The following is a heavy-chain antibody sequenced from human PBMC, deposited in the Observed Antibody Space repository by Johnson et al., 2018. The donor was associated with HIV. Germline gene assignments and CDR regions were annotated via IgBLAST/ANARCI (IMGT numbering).Heavy chain of an antibody. CDR3: ARAVRIGVGGTVLGASDI. V-gene: IGHV3-20*01. D-gene: IGHD6-13*01. J-gene: IGHJ3*02. CDR1: GFTFDDYG. Sequence: VTLVESGGGVVRPGGSLRLSCAASGFTFDDYGMSWVRQAPGKGLEWVSGINWNGGSTGYADSVKGRFTISRDNAKNSLYLKMNSLRVEDTALYDCARAVRIGVGGTVLGASDIWGQGTMVTVSS. CDR2: INWNGGST.